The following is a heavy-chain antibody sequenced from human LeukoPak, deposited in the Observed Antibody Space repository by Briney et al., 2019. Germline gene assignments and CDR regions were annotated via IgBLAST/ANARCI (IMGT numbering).Heavy chain of an antibody. V-gene: IGHV3-64*01. Sequence: GGSLRLSCAASGFTFSSYAMHWVRQAPGKGLEYVSAISGNGGSTYYANSVKGRFTISRDNSKNTLYLQMGSLRAEDMAVYYCARVQGSSWNDAFDIWGQGTMVTVSS. CDR3: ARVQGSSWNDAFDI. D-gene: IGHD6-13*01. J-gene: IGHJ3*02. CDR2: ISGNGGST. CDR1: GFTFSSYA.